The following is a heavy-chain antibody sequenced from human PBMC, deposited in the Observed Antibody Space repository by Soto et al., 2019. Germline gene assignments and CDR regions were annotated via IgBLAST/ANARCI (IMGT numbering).Heavy chain of an antibody. Sequence: QVQLVESGGGVVQPGRSLRLSCAASGFTFSSYAMHWVRQAQGKGLEWVAVISYDGSNKYYADSVKGRFTISRDNSKNTLYLQMNSLRAEDTAVYYCARQVLRYFDYWGQGTLVTVSS. V-gene: IGHV3-30-3*01. CDR2: ISYDGSNK. D-gene: IGHD3-9*01. CDR1: GFTFSSYA. J-gene: IGHJ4*02. CDR3: ARQVLRYFDY.